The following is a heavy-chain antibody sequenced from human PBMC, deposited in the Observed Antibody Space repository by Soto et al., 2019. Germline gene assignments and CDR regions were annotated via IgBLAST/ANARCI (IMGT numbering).Heavy chain of an antibody. Sequence: ASVKVSCKASGYTFTRYYMHWVRQAPGQRLEWMGWINPSNGNTTYSQKFQGRVTITRDTSASTAYMEMSSLRSEDTAVYYCARETGGIFDYWGQGTLVTVSS. CDR3: ARETGGIFDY. D-gene: IGHD2-15*01. J-gene: IGHJ4*02. V-gene: IGHV1-3*01. CDR1: GYTFTRYY. CDR2: INPSNGNT.